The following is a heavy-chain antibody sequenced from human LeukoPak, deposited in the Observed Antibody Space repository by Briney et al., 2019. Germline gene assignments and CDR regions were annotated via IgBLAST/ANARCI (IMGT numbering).Heavy chain of an antibody. J-gene: IGHJ4*02. V-gene: IGHV4-59*11. CDR1: GDSITSHY. CDR3: ARSVDYFDNTGPHMMFDY. D-gene: IGHD3-22*01. CDR2: IYYTGII. Sequence: SETLSLTCNVSGDSITSHYWNWIRQPPGKGLEWIGYIYYTGIIKYNPSLTSRVSMSVDTSKNQFFLKMKSVTATDTAVYHCARSVDYFDNTGPHMMFDYWGQGSLVTVSS.